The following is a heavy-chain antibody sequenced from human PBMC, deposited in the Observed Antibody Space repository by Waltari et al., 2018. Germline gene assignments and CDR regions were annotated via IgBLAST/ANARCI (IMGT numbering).Heavy chain of an antibody. CDR1: GGTFSSSA. CDR2: IIPIFGTA. CDR3: ASLPYYYDSSGYYYRFDY. V-gene: IGHV1-69*01. Sequence: QVQLVQSGAEVKKPGSSVKVSCKASGGTFSSSAISWVRQAPGPGLEWMGGIIPIFGTANYAQKFQGRVTITADESTSTAYMELSSLRSEDTAVYYCASLPYYYDSSGYYYRFDYWGQGTLVTVSS. D-gene: IGHD3-22*01. J-gene: IGHJ4*02.